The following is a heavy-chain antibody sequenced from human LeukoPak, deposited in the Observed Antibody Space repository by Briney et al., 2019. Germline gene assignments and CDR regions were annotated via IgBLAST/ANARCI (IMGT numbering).Heavy chain of an antibody. D-gene: IGHD4-23*01. Sequence: GESLKISCQVSGYIFTTYWIGWVRPIPGKGLEWLGIFYPADSDSRYSPSFQGQVTFSGDKSISTAYLHLSSLKASDTAMYYCTRVVSATVVSPDDYWGQGTLVTVSS. V-gene: IGHV5-51*01. J-gene: IGHJ4*02. CDR3: TRVVSATVVSPDDY. CDR2: FYPADSDS. CDR1: GYIFTTYW.